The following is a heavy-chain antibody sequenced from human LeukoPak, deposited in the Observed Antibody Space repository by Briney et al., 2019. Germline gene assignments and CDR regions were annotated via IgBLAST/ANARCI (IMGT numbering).Heavy chain of an antibody. CDR3: ARPATKTYYYYGMDV. V-gene: IGHV1-46*01. CDR2: INPSGGST. CDR1: GYTFTSYY. D-gene: IGHD5-12*01. J-gene: IGHJ6*02. Sequence: EASVKVSCKASGYTFTSYYMHWVRQAPGQGLEWMGIINPSGGSTSYAQKFQGRVTMTRDTSTSTVYMELSSLRSEDTAVYYCARPATKTYYYYGMDVWGQGTTVTVSS.